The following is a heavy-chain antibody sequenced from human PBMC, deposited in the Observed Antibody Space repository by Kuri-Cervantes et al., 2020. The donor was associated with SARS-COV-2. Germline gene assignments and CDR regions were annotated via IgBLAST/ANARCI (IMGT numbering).Heavy chain of an antibody. CDR3: ARGVSHIAAAGLYYFDY. V-gene: IGHV1-46*01. J-gene: IGHJ4*02. CDR2: INPSGGST. D-gene: IGHD6-13*01. Sequence: ASVKVSCKAPGYTFTSYGISWVRQAPGQGLEWMGIINPSGGSTSYAQKFQGRVTMTRDTSTSTVYMELSSLRSEDTAVYYCARGVSHIAAAGLYYFDYWGQGTLVTVSS. CDR1: GYTFTSYG.